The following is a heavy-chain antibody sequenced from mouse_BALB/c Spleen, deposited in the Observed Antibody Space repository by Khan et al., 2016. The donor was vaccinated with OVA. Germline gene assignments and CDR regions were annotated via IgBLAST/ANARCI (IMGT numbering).Heavy chain of an antibody. J-gene: IGHJ4*01. CDR2: IDPACGNT. CDR3: TESSLLWGMDY. CDR1: GFNIKDTY. Sequence: VQLKQSGAELVKPGASVKLSCTASGFNIKDTYIHWVKQRPEQGLEWIGRIDPACGNTKFDAKVQGKVTITTDTANNNVYLQLSSLTSEDTAIYYCTESSLLWGMDYWGHGTSVTVSS. D-gene: IGHD6-2*01. V-gene: IGHV14-3*02.